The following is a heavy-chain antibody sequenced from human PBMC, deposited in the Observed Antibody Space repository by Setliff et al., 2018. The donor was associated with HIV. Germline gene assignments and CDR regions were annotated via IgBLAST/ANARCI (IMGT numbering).Heavy chain of an antibody. CDR3: ARVRYCSGGSCYGGEYWFDP. CDR1: GYYFNIDY. CDR2: IIPIFGTT. V-gene: IGHV1-69*05. D-gene: IGHD2-15*01. Sequence: SVKVSCKTFGYYFNIDYMHWVRQAPGQGLEWMGGIIPIFGTTNYAQKFQGRVTITTDESTTTVYMELSSLRSEDTAVYYCARVRYCSGGSCYGGEYWFDPWGQGTLVTVSS. J-gene: IGHJ5*02.